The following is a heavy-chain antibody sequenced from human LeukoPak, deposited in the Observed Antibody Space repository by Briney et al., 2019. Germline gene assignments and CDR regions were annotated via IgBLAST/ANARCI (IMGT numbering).Heavy chain of an antibody. CDR2: ISGGGDNT. CDR1: GFTFSSYA. Sequence: GGSLILSCAASGFTFSSYAMSWVRQAPGKGLEWVSSISGGGDNTYYADSVKGRFAISRDNSKNTVYVQMNSLRAEDTAVYYCARASYCSNGVCYLVEYWGQGTLVTVSS. CDR3: ARASYCSNGVCYLVEY. V-gene: IGHV3-23*01. D-gene: IGHD2-8*01. J-gene: IGHJ4*02.